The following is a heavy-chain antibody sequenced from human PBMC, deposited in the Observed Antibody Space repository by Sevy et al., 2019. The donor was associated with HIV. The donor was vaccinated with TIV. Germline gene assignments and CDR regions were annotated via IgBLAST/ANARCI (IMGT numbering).Heavy chain of an antibody. CDR1: GYIFSDYH. CDR3: GIIGVGWTAIYGN. Sequence: ASVKVSCKASGYIFSDYHIHWARQAPGQRLEWMGWINGKSGDKEYAEKFQGSVTMSRDTSISTAYMELTRLQSVDTDVYYCGIIGVGWTAIYGNRGQGTLVTVSS. J-gene: IGHJ4*02. D-gene: IGHD1-20*01. CDR2: INGKSGDK. V-gene: IGHV1-2*02.